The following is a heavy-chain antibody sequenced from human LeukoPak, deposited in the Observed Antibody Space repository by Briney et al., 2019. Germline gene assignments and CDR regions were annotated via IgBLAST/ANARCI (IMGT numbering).Heavy chain of an antibody. Sequence: PGGSLRLSCAASGFSFSTYSMNWVRRAPGMGLEWDSSISSSSTYIYYADSMKGRFTVSRDNAKNSLYLQMHSLRAEDTAVYYCARSGDYGDYGGSTDAFDFWGQGTMVTVSS. J-gene: IGHJ3*01. CDR1: GFSFSTYS. D-gene: IGHD4-17*01. CDR3: ARSGDYGDYGGSTDAFDF. CDR2: ISSSSTYI. V-gene: IGHV3-21*01.